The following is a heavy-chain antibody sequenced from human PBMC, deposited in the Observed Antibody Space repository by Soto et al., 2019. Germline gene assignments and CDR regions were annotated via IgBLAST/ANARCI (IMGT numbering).Heavy chain of an antibody. Sequence: GGSLRLSSAASRFTFRSYSMNWVRQAPGKGLEWVSFISSSSSYISYADSVRGRFTISRDNAKNSLYLQMNSLRAEDTAVYYCARDRVEYCSSTSCDGFDYWGQGTLVTVSS. D-gene: IGHD2-2*01. CDR2: ISSSSSYI. V-gene: IGHV3-21*01. CDR1: RFTFRSYS. J-gene: IGHJ4*02. CDR3: ARDRVEYCSSTSCDGFDY.